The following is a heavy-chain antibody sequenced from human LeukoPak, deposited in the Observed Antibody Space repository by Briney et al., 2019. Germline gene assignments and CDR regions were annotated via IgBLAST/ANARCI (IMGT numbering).Heavy chain of an antibody. V-gene: IGHV4-39*07. CDR2: IYYGGST. Sequence: SETLSLTCTVSGGSISSSSYYWGWIRQPPGNGLEWIGTIYYGGSTYYNPSLKSRVTISVDTSKNQFSLKLSSVTAADTAVYYCARNYNSGNYYSWFDPWGQGTLVTVSS. CDR3: ARNYNSGNYYSWFDP. D-gene: IGHD3-10*01. J-gene: IGHJ5*02. CDR1: GGSISSSSYY.